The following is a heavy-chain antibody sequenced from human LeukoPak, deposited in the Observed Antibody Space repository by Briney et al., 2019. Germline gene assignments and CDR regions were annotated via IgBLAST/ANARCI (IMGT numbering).Heavy chain of an antibody. J-gene: IGHJ5*02. CDR3: AKTYDNQLLWGGWFDP. D-gene: IGHD2-2*01. Sequence: GGSLRLSCAASGFTFDDYAMHWVRQAPGKGLEWVSGISWNSGSIGYADSVKGRFTISRDNAKNSLYLQMNSLRAEDTALYYCAKTYDNQLLWGGWFDPWGQGTLVTVSS. V-gene: IGHV3-9*01. CDR1: GFTFDDYA. CDR2: ISWNSGSI.